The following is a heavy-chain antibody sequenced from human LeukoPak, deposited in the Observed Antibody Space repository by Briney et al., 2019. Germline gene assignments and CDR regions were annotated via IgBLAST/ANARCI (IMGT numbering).Heavy chain of an antibody. V-gene: IGHV3-30*03. CDR3: ALTYRGYSYGPIDY. CDR2: ISYDGSNK. Sequence: PGGSLRLSCAASGFTLSSYGMRWVRQAPGKGLEWVAVISYDGSNKYYADSVKGRFTISRDNSKNTLYLQMNSLRAEDTAVYYCALTYRGYSYGPIDYWGQGTLVTVSS. J-gene: IGHJ4*02. D-gene: IGHD5-18*01. CDR1: GFTLSSYG.